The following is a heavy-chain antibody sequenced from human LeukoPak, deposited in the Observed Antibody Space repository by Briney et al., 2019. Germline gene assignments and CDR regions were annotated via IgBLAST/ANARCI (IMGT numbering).Heavy chain of an antibody. CDR1: GGTFRSYA. D-gene: IGHD5-18*01. Sequence: SVKLCCTASGGTFRSYAISWVRQDPGQGLEWMVGIIPIFGTANYAQKFQGRVTITADESTSTAYMELSTLRSEDTAVYYCARDQGYRYGYGDFDYWGQGTLVTVSS. CDR2: IIPIFGTA. CDR3: ARDQGYRYGYGDFDY. V-gene: IGHV1-69*13. J-gene: IGHJ4*02.